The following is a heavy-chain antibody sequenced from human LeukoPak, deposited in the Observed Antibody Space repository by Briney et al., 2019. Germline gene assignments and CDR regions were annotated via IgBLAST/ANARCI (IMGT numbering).Heavy chain of an antibody. J-gene: IGHJ1*01. CDR3: AKDRIAAAGMGAFQH. Sequence: GGSLRLSCAASGFQFSGYGLHWVRQAPGKGLEWVAVISYDGSNKYYADSVKGRFTISRDNSKNTLYLQMNSLRAEDTAVYYCAKDRIAAAGMGAFQHWGQGTLVTVSS. D-gene: IGHD6-13*01. CDR2: ISYDGSNK. V-gene: IGHV3-30*18. CDR1: GFQFSGYG.